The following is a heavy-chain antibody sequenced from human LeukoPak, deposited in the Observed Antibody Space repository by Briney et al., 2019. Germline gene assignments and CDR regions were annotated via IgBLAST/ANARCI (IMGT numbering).Heavy chain of an antibody. CDR3: ASSIAAFFDY. Sequence: PSETLSLTCTVSGGSISSGSYYWSWIRQPAGKGLEWIGRIYTSGSTNCNPSLKSRVTISVDTSKNQFSLKLSSVTAADTAVYYCASSIAAFFDYWGQGTLVTVSS. CDR1: GGSISSGSYY. D-gene: IGHD6-6*01. J-gene: IGHJ4*02. V-gene: IGHV4-61*02. CDR2: IYTSGST.